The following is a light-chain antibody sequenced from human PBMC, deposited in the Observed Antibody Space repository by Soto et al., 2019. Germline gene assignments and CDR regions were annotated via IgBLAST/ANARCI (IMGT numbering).Light chain of an antibody. CDR3: QQYNNWPPELT. V-gene: IGKV3-15*01. CDR2: GAS. Sequence: EIVMTQSPASLSESPGGTATLSCRASQSVSSNLAWYQQKPGQPPRLLIHGASTRATGIPARFSGSGSGTEFTLTISSLQSEDFAVYYCQQYNNWPPELTFGGGTKVDIK. J-gene: IGKJ4*01. CDR1: QSVSSN.